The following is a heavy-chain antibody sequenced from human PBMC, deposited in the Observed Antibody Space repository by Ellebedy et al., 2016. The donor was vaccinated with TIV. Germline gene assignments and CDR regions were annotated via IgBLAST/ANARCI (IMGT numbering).Heavy chain of an antibody. D-gene: IGHD2-15*01. CDR3: ASYCSGGSCYLGRYYFDY. J-gene: IGHJ4*02. Sequence: SETLSLXXTVSGGSISSYYWGWIRQPPGKGLEWIGSIYYSGSTYYNPSLKSRVTISVDTSKNQFSLKLSSVTAADTAVYYCASYCSGGSCYLGRYYFDYWGQGTLVTVSS. CDR2: IYYSGST. V-gene: IGHV4-39*07. CDR1: GGSISSYY.